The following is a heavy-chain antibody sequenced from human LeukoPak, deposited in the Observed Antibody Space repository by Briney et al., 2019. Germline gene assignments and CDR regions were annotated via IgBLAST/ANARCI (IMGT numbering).Heavy chain of an antibody. CDR1: GFTFSSYS. V-gene: IGHV3-23*01. CDR2: ISGSGGST. J-gene: IGHJ6*04. D-gene: IGHD2-2*01. CDR3: AKGEDNVVVGPMDV. Sequence: GGSLRLSCAASGFTFSSYSMNWVRQAPGKGLEWVSAISGSGGSTYYADSVKGRFTISRDNSKNTLYLQVNSLRAEDTAVYYCAKGEDNVVVGPMDVWGKGTTVTVSS.